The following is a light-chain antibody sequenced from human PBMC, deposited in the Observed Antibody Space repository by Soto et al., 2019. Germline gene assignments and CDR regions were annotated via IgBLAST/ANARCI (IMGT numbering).Light chain of an antibody. CDR2: KAS. CDR3: QQYNSLWT. CDR1: QSISSW. Sequence: DIQMTQSTSTLSASVGDRVTITCRASQSISSWLAWYQQKPGKAPKLLIYKASSLESGVPSRFSGSGSGTDFTLTISSLQPDDFATYYCQQYNSLWTFGQGTKVEIK. V-gene: IGKV1-5*03. J-gene: IGKJ1*01.